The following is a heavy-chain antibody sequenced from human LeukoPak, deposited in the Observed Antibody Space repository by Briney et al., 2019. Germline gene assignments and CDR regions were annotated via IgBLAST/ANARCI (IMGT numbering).Heavy chain of an antibody. CDR2: ISASGGNT. CDR1: GFIFGSYA. D-gene: IGHD2-21*02. V-gene: IGHV3-23*01. CDR3: AKDHSYCGGDCYSSFFDY. J-gene: IGHJ4*02. Sequence: GGSLRLSCAASGFIFGSYAMSWVRQAPGKGLEWVSTISASGGNTYYADSVKGRFTISRDNSKNTLYLQMNSLRAEDTAVYYCAKDHSYCGGDCYSSFFDYWGQGTLDTVSS.